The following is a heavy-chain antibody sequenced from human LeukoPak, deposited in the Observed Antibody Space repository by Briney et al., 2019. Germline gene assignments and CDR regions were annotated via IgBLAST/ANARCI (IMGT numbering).Heavy chain of an antibody. D-gene: IGHD2-2*01. CDR3: ARDLECTSCSSAGNYGMDV. CDR2: INPSGGST. Sequence: ASMKVSCKASGYTFTSYYMHWVRQAPGQELEWMGIINPSGGSTSYAQKFQGRVTMTRDTSTSTVYMELSSLRSEDTAVYYCARDLECTSCSSAGNYGMDVWGQGTTVTVSS. J-gene: IGHJ6*02. CDR1: GYTFTSYY. V-gene: IGHV1-46*01.